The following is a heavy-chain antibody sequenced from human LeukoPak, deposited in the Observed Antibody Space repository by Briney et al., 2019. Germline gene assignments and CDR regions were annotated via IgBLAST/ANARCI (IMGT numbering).Heavy chain of an antibody. V-gene: IGHV3-30*18. J-gene: IGHJ4*02. Sequence: GGSLRLSCVASGFTFSSYGMHWVRQAPGKGLEWVAVISYDGSNKYYADSVKGRFTISRDNSKNTLYLQMNSLRAEDTAVYYCAKEDETGSFDYWGQGTLVTVSS. D-gene: IGHD3-10*01. CDR3: AKEDETGSFDY. CDR2: ISYDGSNK. CDR1: GFTFSSYG.